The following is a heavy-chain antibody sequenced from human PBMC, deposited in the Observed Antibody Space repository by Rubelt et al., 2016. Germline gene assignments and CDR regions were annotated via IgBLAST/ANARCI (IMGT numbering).Heavy chain of an antibody. V-gene: IGHV4-59*04. Sequence: QLQLQESGPGLVKPSETLSLTCTVSGGAITIYYWSWIRQSPRKGLEWLGSFYYPGSTNYNPSLKSRVTMSVDTSKNQFSLKLSSVTAADTAVYYCAVDILTGTAYWGQGILVTVSS. J-gene: IGHJ4*02. D-gene: IGHD3-9*01. CDR1: GGAITIYY. CDR3: AVDILTGTAY. CDR2: FYYPGST.